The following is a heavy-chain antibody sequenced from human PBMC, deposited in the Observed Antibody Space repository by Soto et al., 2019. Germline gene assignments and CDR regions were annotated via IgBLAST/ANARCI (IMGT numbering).Heavy chain of an antibody. V-gene: IGHV4-39*01. CDR3: ARVPVEMATMRI. J-gene: IGHJ3*02. Sequence: PSETLSLTCTVSGGSISSSSYYWGWIRQPPGKGLEWIGSIYYSGSTYYNPSLKSRVTISVDTSKNQFSLKLSSVTAADTAVYYCARVPVEMATMRIWGQGTRVTVSS. CDR1: GGSISSSSYY. D-gene: IGHD5-12*01. CDR2: IYYSGST.